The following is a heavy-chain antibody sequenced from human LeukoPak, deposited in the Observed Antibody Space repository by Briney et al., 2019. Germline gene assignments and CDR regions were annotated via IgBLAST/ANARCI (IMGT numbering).Heavy chain of an antibody. CDR1: GFTFSDYG. J-gene: IGHJ4*02. Sequence: PGRSLRLSCAASGFTFSDYGMHWVRQAPGKGLEWVAVMSYEGTNKYYADSVKGRFTISRDNSKNTLYLQMNSQGAEDTAVYYCAKDVERLDYFDYCGRGTLVTVSS. CDR2: MSYEGTNK. CDR3: AKDVERLDYFDY. D-gene: IGHD3-9*01. V-gene: IGHV3-30*18.